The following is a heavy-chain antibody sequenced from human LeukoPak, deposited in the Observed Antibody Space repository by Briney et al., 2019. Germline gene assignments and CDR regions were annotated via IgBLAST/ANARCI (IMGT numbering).Heavy chain of an antibody. Sequence: ASVKVSCKASGYTFSKYGISWVRQAPGQGLEWMGWISGYNAYTHYAQKLQGRVTMTTDTSTSTAYMELRSLRSDDTAVYYCARVYSSSSLRTFDYWGQGTLVTVSS. CDR1: GYTFSKYG. CDR3: ARVYSSSSLRTFDY. D-gene: IGHD6-6*01. V-gene: IGHV1-18*01. J-gene: IGHJ4*02. CDR2: ISGYNAYT.